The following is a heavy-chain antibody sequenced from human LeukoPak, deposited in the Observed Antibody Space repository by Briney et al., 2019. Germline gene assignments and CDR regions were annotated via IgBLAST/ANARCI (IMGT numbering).Heavy chain of an antibody. CDR2: MNPNSGNT. CDR3: ARDHLQYYYYYYGMDV. V-gene: IGHV1-8*01. J-gene: IGHJ6*02. CDR1: GYTFTSYD. D-gene: IGHD1-14*01. Sequence: ASVKVSCKASGYTFTSYDINWVRQATGQGLEWMGWMNPNSGNTGYAQKFQGRVTMTRNTSISTAYMELSSLRSEDTAVYYCARDHLQYYYYYYGMDVWGQGTTVTVSS.